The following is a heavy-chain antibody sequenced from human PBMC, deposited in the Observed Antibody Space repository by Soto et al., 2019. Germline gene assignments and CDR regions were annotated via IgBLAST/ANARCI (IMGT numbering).Heavy chain of an antibody. V-gene: IGHV4-39*07. CDR1: GGSISSSSYY. CDR2: IYYSGST. J-gene: IGHJ6*02. CDR3: SRDLPGASSYYYYYCGMDV. D-gene: IGHD6-6*01. Sequence: SETLSLTCTVSGGSISSSSYYWGWIRQPPGKGLEWIGSIYYSGSTYYNPSLKSRVTLSVDTSKNQFSLKLSSVTAADTAVDYYSRDLPGASSYYYYYCGMDVGGQGTTVTVSS.